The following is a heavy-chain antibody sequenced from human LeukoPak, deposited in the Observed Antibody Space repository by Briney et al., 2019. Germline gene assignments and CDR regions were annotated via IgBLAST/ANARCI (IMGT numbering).Heavy chain of an antibody. D-gene: IGHD2-2*01. CDR2: IYYTGST. V-gene: IGHV4-59*01. J-gene: IGHJ4*02. CDR3: ARVYQSAEYYFDF. CDR1: GGSIDSYY. Sequence: QTSETLSLICTVSGGSIDSYYWIWIRQPPGKGLEWIGYIYYTGSTEYHPSLKSRVTISLDTSKNQFSLKLTSVTAADTAVYYCARVYQSAEYYFDFWGQGNLVSVSS.